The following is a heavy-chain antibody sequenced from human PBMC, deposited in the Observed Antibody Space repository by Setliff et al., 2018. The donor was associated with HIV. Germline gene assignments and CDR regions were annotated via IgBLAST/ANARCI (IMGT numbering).Heavy chain of an antibody. J-gene: IGHJ4*02. V-gene: IGHV4-38-2*01. Sequence: SETLSLTCAISGYSITSGYSWGWIRQSPGKGLEWIGNAYHSGRTYYNPSRKSRVAMSIDTSKNQFSLRLNSVTAADTAMYYCVHSLLGAPMVDYWGQGTLGTVS. CDR1: GYSITSGYS. D-gene: IGHD3-16*01. CDR3: VHSLLGAPMVDY. CDR2: AYHSGRT.